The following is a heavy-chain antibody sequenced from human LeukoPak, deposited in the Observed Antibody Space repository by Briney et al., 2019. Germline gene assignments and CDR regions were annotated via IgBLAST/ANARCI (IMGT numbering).Heavy chain of an antibody. D-gene: IGHD6-19*01. Sequence: RASVKVSCKASGYTFTSYGISWVRQAPGQGLEWMGWINPNSGGTNYAQKFQGRVTMTRDTSISTAYMELSRLRSDDTAVYYCARGPEWGAVAVRDFDYWGQGTLVTVSS. CDR2: INPNSGGT. J-gene: IGHJ4*02. CDR1: GYTFTSYG. CDR3: ARGPEWGAVAVRDFDY. V-gene: IGHV1-2*02.